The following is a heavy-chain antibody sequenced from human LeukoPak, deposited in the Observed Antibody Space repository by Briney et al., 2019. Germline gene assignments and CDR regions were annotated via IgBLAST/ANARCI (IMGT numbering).Heavy chain of an antibody. CDR1: GYSISSGYY. V-gene: IGHV4-38-2*02. CDR2: IYHSGST. CDR3: ARGRSVGVRYYYYYYMDV. Sequence: PSETLSLTCTVSGYSISSGYYWGWIRQPPGNGLEWIGSIYHSGSTYYNPSLKSRVTISVDTSKNQFSLKLSSVTAADTAVYYCARGRSVGVRYYYYYYMDVWGKGTTVTVSS. D-gene: IGHD3-10*01. J-gene: IGHJ6*03.